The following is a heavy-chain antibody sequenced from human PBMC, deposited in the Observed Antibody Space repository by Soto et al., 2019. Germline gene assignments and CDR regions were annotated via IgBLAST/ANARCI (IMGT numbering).Heavy chain of an antibody. CDR3: ATSRGWLRPGYFDY. J-gene: IGHJ4*02. D-gene: IGHD5-12*01. CDR2: IYYSGST. V-gene: IGHV4-39*01. CDR1: GGSISSSSYY. Sequence: QLQLQESGPGLVKPSETLSLTCTVSGGSISSSSYYWGWIRQPPGKGLEWIGSIYYSGSTYYNPSLTSRVTISVDTSNNQFSLKLSSVTAADTAVYYCATSRGWLRPGYFDYWGQGTLVTVSS.